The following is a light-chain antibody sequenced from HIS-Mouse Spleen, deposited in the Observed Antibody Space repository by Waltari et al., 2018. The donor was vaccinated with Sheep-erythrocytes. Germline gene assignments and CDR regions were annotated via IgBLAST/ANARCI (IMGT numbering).Light chain of an antibody. J-gene: IGKJ1*01. V-gene: IGKV2D-29*02. CDR2: EVF. CDR1: QSLLHSDGKTY. Sequence: DIVMTQTPLSLSVTPGQPASISCKSSQSLLHSDGKTYLYWYLQKPDQSAQLLIYEVFNRFSGVPDRFNGRGSGTDFTLKISRVEAEDVGVYYCMQSIQLPTTFGQGTKVEIK. CDR3: MQSIQLPTT.